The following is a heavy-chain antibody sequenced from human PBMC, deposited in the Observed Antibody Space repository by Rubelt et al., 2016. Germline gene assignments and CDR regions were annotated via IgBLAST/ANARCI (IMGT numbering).Heavy chain of an antibody. CDR3: ARDLYTASNWFDP. V-gene: IGHV4-31*02. CDR2: SGST. J-gene: IGHJ5*02. Sequence: SGSTYYNPSLKSRVTISVDTSKNQFSLKLSSVTAADTAVYYCARDLYTASNWFDPWGQGTLVTVSS.